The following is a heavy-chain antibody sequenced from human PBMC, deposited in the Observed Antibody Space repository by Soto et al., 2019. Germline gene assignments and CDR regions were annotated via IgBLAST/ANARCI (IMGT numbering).Heavy chain of an antibody. CDR3: ARDRAGGYSSSCLLVFCLRGMDV. CDR2: IIPIFGTA. D-gene: IGHD6-13*01. J-gene: IGHJ6*02. V-gene: IGHV1-69*01. Sequence: QVQLVQSGAEVKKPGSSVKVSCKASGGTFSSYAISWVRQAPGQGLEWMGGIIPIFGTANYAQKFQGRVTITADESTSTAYMELSSLRSEDTAVYYCARDRAGGYSSSCLLVFCLRGMDVWGQGTTVTVSS. CDR1: GGTFSSYA.